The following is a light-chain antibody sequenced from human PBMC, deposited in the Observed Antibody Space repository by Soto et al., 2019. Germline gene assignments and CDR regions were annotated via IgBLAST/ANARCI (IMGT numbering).Light chain of an antibody. Sequence: QSALTQPASVSGSPGQSITISCTGTSSDVGSYNLVSWYQQQPGKAPKLMIYEGSKRPSGVSNRLSGSKSGNTASLTISGLQAEDEADYYCCSYAGSRVFGGGTKLPVL. CDR1: SSDVGSYNL. J-gene: IGLJ2*01. V-gene: IGLV2-23*01. CDR2: EGS. CDR3: CSYAGSRV.